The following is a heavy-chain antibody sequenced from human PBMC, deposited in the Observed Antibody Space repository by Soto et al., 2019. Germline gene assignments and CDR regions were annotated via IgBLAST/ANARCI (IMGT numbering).Heavy chain of an antibody. D-gene: IGHD4-17*01. J-gene: IGHJ4*02. CDR1: GFTFSSHS. CDR3: VRVYYGDFDY. Sequence: EVQLVESGGGLVQPGGSLRLSGAASGFTFSSHSMNWVRQAPGKGLEWVSHITTSGSTVYYADSVKGRFTISRDNAKDSLYLQMNSLRDDDTAVYYCVRVYYGDFDYWGQGTLVTVSS. CDR2: ITTSGSTV. V-gene: IGHV3-48*02.